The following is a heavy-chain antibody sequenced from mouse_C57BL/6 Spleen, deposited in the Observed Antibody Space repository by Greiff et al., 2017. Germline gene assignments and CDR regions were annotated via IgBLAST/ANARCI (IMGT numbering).Heavy chain of an antibody. CDR1: GYTFTSYW. Sequence: QVQLQQPGAELVKPGASVKLSCKASGYTFTSYWMHWVKQRPGQGLEWIGMIHPNSGSTNYNEKFKSKATLTVDKSSSTAYMQLSSLTSEDSAVYYCARGGYDGYRAWFAYWGQGTLVTVSA. J-gene: IGHJ3*01. CDR3: ARGGYDGYRAWFAY. CDR2: IHPNSGST. V-gene: IGHV1-64*01. D-gene: IGHD2-3*01.